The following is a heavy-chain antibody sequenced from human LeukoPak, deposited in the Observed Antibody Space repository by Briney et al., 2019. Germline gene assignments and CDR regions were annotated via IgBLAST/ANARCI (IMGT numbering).Heavy chain of an antibody. J-gene: IGHJ6*04. V-gene: IGHV5-51*01. CDR3: ARHGVTMLRGVPCYYYSMDV. D-gene: IGHD3-10*01. CDR2: IYPGDSNT. CDR1: GYSFTSYW. Sequence: GESLKISCKGSGYSFTSYWIAWVRQMPGKGLEWMGIIYPGDSNTRYSPSFQGQVTISADRSISTAYLQWSSLKASDTAMYYCARHGVTMLRGVPCYYYSMDVWGEGTTVTVSS.